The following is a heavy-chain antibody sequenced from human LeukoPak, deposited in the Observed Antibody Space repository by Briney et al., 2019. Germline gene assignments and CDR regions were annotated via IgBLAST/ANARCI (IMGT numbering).Heavy chain of an antibody. CDR2: IKQDGSEK. CDR3: ARDHTVDGLVFDY. V-gene: IGHV3-7*01. CDR1: GFTFSDFW. D-gene: IGHD6-19*01. J-gene: IGHJ4*02. Sequence: QPGGSLRLSCAASGFTFSDFWMNWVRQAPGKGLEWVASIKQDGSEKYYVDSVKGRFSISRDNAKNPLHLQMNSLRAEDTAVYYCARDHTVDGLVFDYWGQGILVTVSS.